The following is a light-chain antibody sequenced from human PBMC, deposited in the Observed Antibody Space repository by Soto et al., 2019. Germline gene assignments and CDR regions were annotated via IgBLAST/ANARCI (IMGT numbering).Light chain of an antibody. CDR1: QSVSSSY. CDR2: DAS. J-gene: IGKJ5*01. V-gene: IGKV3-20*01. CDR3: QQYGSSPFT. Sequence: EIVLTQPPGTLSLSPGERATLSCRASQSVSSSYLAWYQQKPGQAPRLLIYDASNRATGIPVRFSGSGSGTDFTLTISRLEPEDFAAYYCQQYGSSPFTFGPGTRLEIK.